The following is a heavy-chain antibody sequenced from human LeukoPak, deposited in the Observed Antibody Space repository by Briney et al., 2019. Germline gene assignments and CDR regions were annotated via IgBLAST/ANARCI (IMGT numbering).Heavy chain of an antibody. CDR2: INPNSGGT. D-gene: IGHD3-22*01. Sequence: ASVKVSCKASGYTLTDYYMHWVRQAPGQGLERMGRINPNSGGTNYAQKFQGRVTMTRDTSISTVYMELSRLRSDDTAVYYCARVGYYESSGYYEYWGQGTLVTVSS. CDR1: GYTLTDYY. CDR3: ARVGYYESSGYYEY. V-gene: IGHV1-2*06. J-gene: IGHJ4*02.